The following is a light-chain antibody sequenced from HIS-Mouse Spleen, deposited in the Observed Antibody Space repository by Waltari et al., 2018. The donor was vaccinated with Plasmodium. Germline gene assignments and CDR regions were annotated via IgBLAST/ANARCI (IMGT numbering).Light chain of an antibody. J-gene: IGLJ2*01. CDR3: QAWDSSTAWV. Sequence: SYELTQPPSVSLSPGQPASTTCSGDNSGDQSASWYQQKPGQSPVPVIYQDSKRPSGIPERFSGSNSGNTATLTISGTQAMDEADYYCQAWDSSTAWVFGGGTKLTVL. V-gene: IGLV3-1*01. CDR1: NSGDQS. CDR2: QDS.